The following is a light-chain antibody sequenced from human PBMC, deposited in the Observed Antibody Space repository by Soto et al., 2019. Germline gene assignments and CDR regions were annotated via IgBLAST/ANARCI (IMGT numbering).Light chain of an antibody. J-gene: IGKJ4*01. Sequence: EIVLTQSPATLSLSPGERATLSCRASQSVSNNYLAWYQQKPGQAPRLLIYDASNRATGIPARFSGSGSGTDFTLTISSLEPEDFAVYYCQQRSNWLTFGGGTKVDIK. V-gene: IGKV3-11*01. CDR1: QSVSNNY. CDR3: QQRSNWLT. CDR2: DAS.